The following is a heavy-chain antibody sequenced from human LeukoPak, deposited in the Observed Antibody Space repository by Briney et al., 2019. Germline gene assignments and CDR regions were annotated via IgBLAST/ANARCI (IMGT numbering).Heavy chain of an antibody. CDR2: ISPNTGGT. D-gene: IGHD3-22*01. CDR1: EYTFTDYY. CDR3: ARVIPRIITYYYDSSGSSGYLGY. J-gene: IGHJ4*02. V-gene: IGHV1-2*06. Sequence: ASVKVSCKASEYTFTDYYIHWMRQATGQGLEWMGRISPNTGGTDHAQEFRDKITMTRDTSISTAYIELSRLISDDTAVYYCARVIPRIITYYYDSSGSSGYLGYWGQGTLVTVSS.